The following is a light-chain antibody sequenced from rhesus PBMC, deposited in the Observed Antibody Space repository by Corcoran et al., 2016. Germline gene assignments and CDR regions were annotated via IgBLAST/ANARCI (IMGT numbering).Light chain of an antibody. CDR2: EVN. Sequence: QAALTQPRSVSVSPGQSVTISCTGSSSDIGGYNYVSWYQQHPGTAPKLMIYEVNNRPSGVSDRFSGSKSGNTASLTISGLQAEDEADYYCSSFAGSNTYIFGAGTRLTVL. J-gene: IGLJ1*01. CDR1: SSDIGGYNY. CDR3: SSFAGSNTYI. V-gene: IGLV2-32*02.